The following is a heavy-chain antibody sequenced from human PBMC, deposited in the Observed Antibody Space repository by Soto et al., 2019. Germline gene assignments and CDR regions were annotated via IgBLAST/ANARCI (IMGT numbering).Heavy chain of an antibody. CDR1: GFTFSSYA. CDR2: ISGSGGST. J-gene: IGHJ4*02. Sequence: EVQLLESGGGLVQPGGSLRLSCAASGFTFSSYAMSWVRQAPGKGLEWVSAISGSGGSTYYADSVKGRFTISRDNSKNTLYLQMNSLRAEDTAVYYCAKDSDVLRFLEWLSPFDYWGQETLVTVSS. CDR3: AKDSDVLRFLEWLSPFDY. V-gene: IGHV3-23*01. D-gene: IGHD3-3*01.